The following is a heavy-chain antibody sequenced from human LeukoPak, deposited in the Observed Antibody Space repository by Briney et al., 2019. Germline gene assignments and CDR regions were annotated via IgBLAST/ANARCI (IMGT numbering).Heavy chain of an antibody. J-gene: IGHJ4*02. V-gene: IGHV3-74*01. Sequence: GGSLRLSCAASGFTFSSFWMHWVRQVPGKGLVWVSGIDTDGTNTNYADSVKGRFTISRDNAKSTIFLQMNSLRAEYTAVYYCARVGFTGYVYYFDYWGQGALVTVSS. CDR3: ARVGFTGYVYYFDY. D-gene: IGHD5-12*01. CDR2: IDTDGTNT. CDR1: GFTFSSFW.